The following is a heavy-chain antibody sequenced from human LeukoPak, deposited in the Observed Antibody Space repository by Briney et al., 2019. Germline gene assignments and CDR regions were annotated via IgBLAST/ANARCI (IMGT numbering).Heavy chain of an antibody. CDR3: ARDRSSSNDY. D-gene: IGHD6-13*01. Sequence: GGSLRLSCAASGFSFSNYGMHWVRQAPGKGLEWVAFIRYDGSKEYYADSVKGRFTISRDNSKNTLYLQMNSLRAEDTAVYYCARDRSSSNDYWGQGTLVTVSS. CDR1: GFSFSNYG. J-gene: IGHJ4*02. V-gene: IGHV3-30*02. CDR2: IRYDGSKE.